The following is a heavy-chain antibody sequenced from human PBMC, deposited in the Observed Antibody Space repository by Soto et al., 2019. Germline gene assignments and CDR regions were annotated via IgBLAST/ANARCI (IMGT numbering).Heavy chain of an antibody. J-gene: IGHJ5*01. Sequence: EVQLVESGGGLVQPGGSLRLSCAASGFTVSSYWMHLVRQAPGKGLVWFSRINSDGSSTFYAASVKGRFTISRDNAKNTLYLPRNCMSAEDTAVSCCARHFGSWGKGTRVTVSS. CDR1: GFTVSSYW. CDR2: INSDGSST. CDR3: ARHFGS. V-gene: IGHV3-74*01.